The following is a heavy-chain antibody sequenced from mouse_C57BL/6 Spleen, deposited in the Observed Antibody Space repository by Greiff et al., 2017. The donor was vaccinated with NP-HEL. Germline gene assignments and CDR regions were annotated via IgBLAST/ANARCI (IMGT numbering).Heavy chain of an antibody. CDR3: ARLCGSSYPHIGAMDY. D-gene: IGHD1-1*01. J-gene: IGHJ4*01. Sequence: VQLQQPGAELVMPGASVKLSCKASGYTFTSYWMHWVKQRPGQGLEWIGEIDPSDSYTNYNQKFKGKSTLTVDKSSSTAYMQLSSLTSEDSAVYYCARLCGSSYPHIGAMDYWGQGTSVTVSS. V-gene: IGHV1-69*01. CDR2: IDPSDSYT. CDR1: GYTFTSYW.